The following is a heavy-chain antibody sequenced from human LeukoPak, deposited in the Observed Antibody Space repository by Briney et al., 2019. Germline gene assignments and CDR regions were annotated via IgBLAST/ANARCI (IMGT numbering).Heavy chain of an antibody. J-gene: IGHJ4*02. CDR1: GGSISGYY. CDR3: ARGRSLYFDY. V-gene: IGHV4-4*07. CDR2: IYTNVIT. Sequence: SETLSLTCIVSGGSISGYYWNWIRQPAGKGLEWIGRIYTNVITNYNPSLKSRVTMSVDTSKNQFSLMLSSVAAADTAVYYCARGRSLYFDYWGQGTLVTVSS.